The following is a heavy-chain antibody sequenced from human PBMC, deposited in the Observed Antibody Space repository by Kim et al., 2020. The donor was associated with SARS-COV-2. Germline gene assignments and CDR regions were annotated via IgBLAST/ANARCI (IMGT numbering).Heavy chain of an antibody. CDR3: AKEVQQWLAGNYYGMDV. D-gene: IGHD6-19*01. J-gene: IGHJ6*02. V-gene: IGHV3-33*06. Sequence: VKGRFTLARDNSKNTLYLQMNSLRAEDTAVYYCAKEVQQWLAGNYYGMDVWGQGTTVTVSS.